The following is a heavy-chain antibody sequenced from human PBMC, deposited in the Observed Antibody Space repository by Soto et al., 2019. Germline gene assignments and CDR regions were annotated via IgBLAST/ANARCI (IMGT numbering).Heavy chain of an antibody. CDR1: GFTFSSYA. J-gene: IGHJ4*02. D-gene: IGHD6-19*01. CDR3: ARWVIAVAGHQTAYFDY. CDR2: ISYDGSNK. Sequence: GGSLRLSCAASGFTFSSYAMHWVRQAPGKGLEWVAVISYDGSNKYYADSVKGRFTISRDNSKNTLYLQMNSLRAEDTAVYYCARWVIAVAGHQTAYFDYWGQGTLVTVSS. V-gene: IGHV3-30-3*01.